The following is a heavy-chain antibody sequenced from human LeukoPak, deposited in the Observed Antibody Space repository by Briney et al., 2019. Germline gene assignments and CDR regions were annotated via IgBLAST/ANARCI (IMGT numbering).Heavy chain of an antibody. CDR1: GFTFSIYE. V-gene: IGHV3-48*03. CDR2: ITSSGSPI. D-gene: IGHD6-19*01. Sequence: GSLRLSCAASGFTFSIYEMNWVRQAPGKGLEWVSYITSSGSPIYYSDSVKGRFTISRDNAKNSLYLQMNSLRAEDTALYYCARCKSIALAGTNFDYWGQGTLVTVSS. J-gene: IGHJ4*02. CDR3: ARCKSIALAGTNFDY.